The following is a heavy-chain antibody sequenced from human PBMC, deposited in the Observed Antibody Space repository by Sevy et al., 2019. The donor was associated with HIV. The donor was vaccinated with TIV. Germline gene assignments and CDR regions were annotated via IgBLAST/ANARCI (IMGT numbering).Heavy chain of an antibody. CDR1: AYSVSSAYS. V-gene: IGHV4-38-2*01. J-gene: IGHJ3*02. Sequence: SETLSLTCAVSAYSVSSAYSWGWIRQPPGKGLEWIGNIYQSGNTYYNPSLKSRVTITVDTSTNLFSLGLNSVTAADTAVYYCASVGRLLFISGDVFEIWGQGTMVTVSS. D-gene: IGHD3-9*01. CDR2: IYQSGNT. CDR3: ASVGRLLFISGDVFEI.